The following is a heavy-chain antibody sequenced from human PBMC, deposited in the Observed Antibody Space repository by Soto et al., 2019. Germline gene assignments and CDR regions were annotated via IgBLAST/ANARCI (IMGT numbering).Heavy chain of an antibody. Sequence: SETHSLTSTVSGANIGSSSFYWGWIRQPPGKGLESIANIYYDGSTYYNPSLKSRIAINPDTSKNQFSLQLNSVTPEDTAVYYCARGAFIVSPCTGFDYWGQGTPVTVSS. CDR1: GANIGSSSFY. D-gene: IGHD3-16*02. CDR3: ARGAFIVSPCTGFDY. J-gene: IGHJ4*02. V-gene: IGHV4-39*01. CDR2: IYYDGST.